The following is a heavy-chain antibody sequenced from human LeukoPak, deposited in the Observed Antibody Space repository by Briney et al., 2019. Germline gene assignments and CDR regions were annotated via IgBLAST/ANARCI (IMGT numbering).Heavy chain of an antibody. Sequence: RESGPALVKPTQTLTLTCTFSGFSLTSSGMCVGWIRQPPWNALKWLALIDWDDDKYYSTSLKTRLTISKDTSKNQVVHTMTNMDPVDTATYYCARIRGYDFLTGYYDYWGQGTLVTVSS. CDR3: ARIRGYDFLTGYYDY. D-gene: IGHD3-9*01. CDR2: IDWDDDK. J-gene: IGHJ4*02. CDR1: GFSLTSSGMC. V-gene: IGHV2-70*01.